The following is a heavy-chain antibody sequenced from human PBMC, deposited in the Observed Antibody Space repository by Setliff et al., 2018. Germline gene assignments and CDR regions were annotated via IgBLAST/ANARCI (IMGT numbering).Heavy chain of an antibody. V-gene: IGHV3-21*01. D-gene: IGHD3-22*01. Sequence: KTGGSLRLSCATSGFTFREYSMAWVRKVPGKGLEWVASVIQGGQGGCADSVKGRFTISRDNATNSLYLQMNSLRAEDTAVYYCARGNFYYFDRTGRGPNWFDPWGQGTLVTVSS. CDR2: VIQGGQG. J-gene: IGHJ5*02. CDR3: ARGNFYYFDRTGRGPNWFDP. CDR1: GFTFREYS.